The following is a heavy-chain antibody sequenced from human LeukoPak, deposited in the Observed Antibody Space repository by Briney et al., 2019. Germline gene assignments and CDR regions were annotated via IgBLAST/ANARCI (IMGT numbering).Heavy chain of an antibody. CDR3: ARAPSSGFDY. D-gene: IGHD6-19*01. CDR1: GGSFSDSY. CDR2: INHSGST. V-gene: IGHV4-34*01. J-gene: IGHJ4*02. Sequence: SETLSLTCAVYGGSFSDSYWTWIRQPPGKGLEWIGEINHSGSTNYNPSLKSRVTISVDTSKNQFSLKLSSVTAADTAVYYCARAPSSGFDYWGQGTLVTVSS.